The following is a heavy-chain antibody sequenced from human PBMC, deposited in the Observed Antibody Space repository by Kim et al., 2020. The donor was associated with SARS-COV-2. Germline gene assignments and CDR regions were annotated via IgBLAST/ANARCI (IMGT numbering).Heavy chain of an antibody. CDR3: ARDYYMAAAGTPGGY. J-gene: IGHJ4*02. Sequence: GGSLRLSCAASGFTFSSYAMHWVRQAPGKGLEWVAVISYDGSNKYYADSVKGRFTISRDNSKNTLYVQMNSLRAEDTAVYYCARDYYMAAAGTPGGYWGQETLGTVSS. D-gene: IGHD6-13*01. CDR2: ISYDGSNK. CDR1: GFTFSSYA. V-gene: IGHV3-30-3*01.